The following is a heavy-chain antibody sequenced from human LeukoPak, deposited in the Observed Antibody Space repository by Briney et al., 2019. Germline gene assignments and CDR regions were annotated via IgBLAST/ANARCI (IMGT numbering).Heavy chain of an antibody. V-gene: IGHV3-30*02. CDR2: VRNDGSDK. CDR1: GFTFSNYA. J-gene: IGHJ3*02. CDR3: ASLYYYDSSGYAFDI. D-gene: IGHD3-22*01. Sequence: GGSLRLSCAASGFTFSNYAMSWVRQAPGKGPEWVAFVRNDGSDKYYADSVKGRFTISRDNSKNTLYLQMNSLRAEDTAVYYCASLYYYDSSGYAFDIWGQGTMVTVSS.